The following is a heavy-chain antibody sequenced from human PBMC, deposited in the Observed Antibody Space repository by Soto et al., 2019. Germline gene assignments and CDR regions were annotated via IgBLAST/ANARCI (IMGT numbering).Heavy chain of an antibody. Sequence: EVQLVQSGGGSVQPGGSLRLSCITSGFDFSDYNLNWVRQAPGKGLEWVAYISHSGDSIYYADSVEGRFIISRDHGKKSLYLQMSSLSAADSAMYYCATDGADQQLGYWGQGTLVTVSS. CDR1: GFDFSDYN. V-gene: IGHV3-48*01. CDR2: ISHSGDSI. CDR3: ATDGADQQLGY. J-gene: IGHJ4*01. D-gene: IGHD6-13*01.